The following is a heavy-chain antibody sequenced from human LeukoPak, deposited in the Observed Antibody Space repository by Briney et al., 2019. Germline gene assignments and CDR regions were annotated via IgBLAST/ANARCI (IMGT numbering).Heavy chain of an antibody. V-gene: IGHV3-7*01. Sequence: GGSLRLSCAASGFTFSSYWMSWVRQAPGKGLEWVANIKKDGSEKYYVDSVKGRFTISRDNSKNTLYLQMNSLRAEDTAVYYCARDARRITMVRGVYGVMDVWGKGTTVTVSS. CDR1: GFTFSSYW. CDR2: IKKDGSEK. J-gene: IGHJ6*04. CDR3: ARDARRITMVRGVYGVMDV. D-gene: IGHD3-10*01.